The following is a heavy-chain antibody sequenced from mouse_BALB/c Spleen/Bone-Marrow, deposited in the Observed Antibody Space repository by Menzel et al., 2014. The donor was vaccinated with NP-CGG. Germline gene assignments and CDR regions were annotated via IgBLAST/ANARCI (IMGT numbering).Heavy chain of an antibody. J-gene: IGHJ4*01. V-gene: IGHV5-6-4*01. Sequence: VQLKQSGGGLVKPGGSLKLSCAASGFTFSSYTMPWVRQTPEKRLEWVATISSGGSYTYYPDSVRGRFTISRDNAKNTLYLQMSSLKSEDTAMYYCTRDGKGNYDYAMDYWGQGTSVTVSS. D-gene: IGHD2-1*01. CDR1: GFTFSSYT. CDR3: TRDGKGNYDYAMDY. CDR2: ISSGGSYT.